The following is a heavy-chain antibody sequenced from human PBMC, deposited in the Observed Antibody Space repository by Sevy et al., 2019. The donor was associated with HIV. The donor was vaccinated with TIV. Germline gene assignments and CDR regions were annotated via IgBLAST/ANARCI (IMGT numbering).Heavy chain of an antibody. CDR3: ATASPRVADY. D-gene: IGHD2-15*01. J-gene: IGHJ4*02. Sequence: GGSLRLSCAASGFTFSSYEMNWVRQAPGKGVEWVSYISSSGSTIYYADSVKGRFTISRDNAKNSLYLQMNSLRAEDTAVYYCATASPRVADYWGQGTLVTVSS. CDR2: ISSSGSTI. V-gene: IGHV3-48*03. CDR1: GFTFSSYE.